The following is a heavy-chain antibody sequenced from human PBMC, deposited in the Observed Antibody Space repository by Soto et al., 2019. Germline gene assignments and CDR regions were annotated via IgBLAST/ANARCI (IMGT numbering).Heavy chain of an antibody. J-gene: IGHJ4*02. V-gene: IGHV1-69*01. D-gene: IGHD2-15*01. Sequence: QLVQSGTEVKEPGSSVTVSCKASGGTFSTSSFVWVRQGPGQGLEWMGGIIPIFTRTNFAQKFQGRVTFSADESTRTTYMELRSLTSEDTAIYYCARDVVRSTAGDSWGQGTLVTVSS. CDR2: IIPIFTRT. CDR3: ARDVVRSTAGDS. CDR1: GGTFSTSS.